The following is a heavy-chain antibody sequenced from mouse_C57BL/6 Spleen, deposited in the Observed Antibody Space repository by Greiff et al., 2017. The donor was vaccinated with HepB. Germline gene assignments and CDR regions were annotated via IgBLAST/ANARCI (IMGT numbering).Heavy chain of an antibody. CDR3: ARDGVYAMDY. V-gene: IGHV5-16*01. D-gene: IGHD1-1*02. J-gene: IGHJ4*01. Sequence: EVQLVESEGGLVQPGSSMKLSCTASGFTFSDYYMAWVRQVPEKGLEWVANINYDGSSTYYLDSLKSRFIISRDNAKNILYLQMSSLKSEDTATYYCARDGVYAMDYWGQGTSVTVSS. CDR1: GFTFSDYY. CDR2: INYDGSST.